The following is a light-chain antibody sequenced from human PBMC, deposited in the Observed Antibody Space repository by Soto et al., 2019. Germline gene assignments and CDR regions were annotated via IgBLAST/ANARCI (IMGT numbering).Light chain of an antibody. CDR1: SSNIGEFY. Sequence: QSALTQPPSVSAAPGQKVTISCSGGSSNIGEFYVSWYQQLPGTAPKLLIYQNNKRPSGIPDRFSGSKSGTSATLGITGLQTGDEADYYCGTWDSGLSAWLFGGGTKLTVL. J-gene: IGLJ3*02. V-gene: IGLV1-51*02. CDR2: QNN. CDR3: GTWDSGLSAWL.